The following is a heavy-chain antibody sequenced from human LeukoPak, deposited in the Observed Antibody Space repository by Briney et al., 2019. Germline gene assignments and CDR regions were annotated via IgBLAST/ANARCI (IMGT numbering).Heavy chain of an antibody. J-gene: IGHJ4*02. V-gene: IGHV3-23*01. CDR1: GFTFSSYA. Sequence: GGSLRLSCAASGFTFSSYAMSWVRQAPGKGLEWVSAISGSGGSTYYADSVKGRFTISRDNSKNTLYLQMNSLRAEDTAVYYCAKFDGDYVLVGLAANDYWGQGTLVTVSS. D-gene: IGHD4-17*01. CDR3: AKFDGDYVLVGLAANDY. CDR2: ISGSGGST.